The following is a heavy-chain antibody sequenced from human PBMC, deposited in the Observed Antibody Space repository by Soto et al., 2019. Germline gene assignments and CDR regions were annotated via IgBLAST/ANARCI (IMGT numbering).Heavy chain of an antibody. V-gene: IGHV1-18*01. CDR1: GYTFSRYG. J-gene: IGHJ4*02. CDR3: ARERKWEPLPY. Sequence: QVQLMQSGAEVREPGASMKVSCKTSGYTFSRYGITWVRQAPGQGLEWMGWINGNTGHTIYAMNLEDRLTIKTDTSTNTAYMELRSLKSDDTAVYYCARERKWEPLPYWGQGTLVTVSS. CDR2: INGNTGHT. D-gene: IGHD1-26*01.